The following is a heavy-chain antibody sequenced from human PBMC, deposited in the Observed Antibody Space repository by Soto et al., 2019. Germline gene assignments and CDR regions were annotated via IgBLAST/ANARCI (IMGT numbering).Heavy chain of an antibody. Sequence: GSLRLSCAASGFTFSNYAMSWVRQAPGKGLEWVSAISGSGVSTYYADSVKGRFTISRDNSKNTLYLQMNSLRAEDTAVYYCAKDPRTGTYSSFDYWGQGTLVTVSS. CDR1: GFTFSNYA. D-gene: IGHD1-26*01. CDR3: AKDPRTGTYSSFDY. J-gene: IGHJ4*02. CDR2: ISGSGVST. V-gene: IGHV3-23*01.